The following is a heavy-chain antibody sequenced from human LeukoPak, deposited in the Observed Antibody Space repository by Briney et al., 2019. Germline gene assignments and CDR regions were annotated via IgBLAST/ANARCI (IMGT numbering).Heavy chain of an antibody. Sequence: SGGSLRLSCAASGFTFSSYGMHWVRQAPGKGLEWVAVISYDGSNKYYADSVKGRFTISRDNSKNMLYLQMNSLRAEDTAVYYCAKDSSDYWGQGTLVTVSS. CDR3: AKDSSDY. CDR2: ISYDGSNK. V-gene: IGHV3-30*18. J-gene: IGHJ4*02. CDR1: GFTFSSYG. D-gene: IGHD6-13*01.